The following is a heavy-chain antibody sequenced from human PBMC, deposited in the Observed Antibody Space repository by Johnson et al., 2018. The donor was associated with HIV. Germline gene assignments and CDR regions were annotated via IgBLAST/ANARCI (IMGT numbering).Heavy chain of an antibody. CDR2: ISGSGGST. CDR1: GFTFSSYV. V-gene: IGHV3-23*01. Sequence: SCAASGFTFSSYVMSWVRQAPGKGLEWVSAISGSGGSTYYTDSVKGRFTISRDNSKNTLYLQMNSLTTEDTAVYYCTTDHDSSSWYHDAFDIWGQWTKVTVSS. J-gene: IGHJ3*02. CDR3: TTDHDSSSWYHDAFDI. D-gene: IGHD6-13*01.